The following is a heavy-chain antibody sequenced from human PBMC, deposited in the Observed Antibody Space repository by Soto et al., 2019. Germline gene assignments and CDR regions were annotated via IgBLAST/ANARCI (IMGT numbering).Heavy chain of an antibody. Sequence: ASVKVSCKASGYTFKAFYLHWVRQVPGRGLEWIGWINPNVGGAKFAPEFQGRVSMTGDTSINTVYLDLSGLTPDDTAVYYCVRAVSGWIRSPFDSWVQATIVTVSS. CDR3: VRAVSGWIRSPFDS. CDR2: INPNVGGA. D-gene: IGHD6-19*01. CDR1: GYTFKAFY. V-gene: IGHV1-2*02. J-gene: IGHJ3*02.